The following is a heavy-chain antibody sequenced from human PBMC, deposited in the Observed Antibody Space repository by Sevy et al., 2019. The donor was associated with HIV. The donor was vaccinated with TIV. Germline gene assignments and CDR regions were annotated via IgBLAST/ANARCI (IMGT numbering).Heavy chain of an antibody. J-gene: IGHJ4*02. Sequence: GESLKISCKASGYSFTNYWIGWVRQMPGKGLEWMGIVYPRDSDTRYSPSFQVQVTISADKSINTAYLQWSSLKASDTAMFYCARGDDSRGGDGFDYWGQGTLVTVSS. CDR2: VYPRDSDT. D-gene: IGHD3-16*01. CDR1: GYSFTNYW. V-gene: IGHV5-51*01. CDR3: ARGDDSRGGDGFDY.